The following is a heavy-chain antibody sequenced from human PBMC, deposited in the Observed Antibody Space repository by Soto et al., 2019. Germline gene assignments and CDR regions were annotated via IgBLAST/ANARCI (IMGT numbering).Heavy chain of an antibody. CDR3: VRDRAVDWYLDL. CDR1: GYSFTSCA. J-gene: IGHJ2*01. Sequence: QFQVVQSGAEVKKPGASVRLSCKTSGYSFTSCAIQWVRLAPGQRFEWMGWINTDSGNTKYSQKLQGRVTITRDTAASTTYMEVTSLTFEDTATYYCVRDRAVDWYLDLWGRGTLVTVSS. CDR2: INTDSGNT. D-gene: IGHD6-19*01. V-gene: IGHV1-3*04.